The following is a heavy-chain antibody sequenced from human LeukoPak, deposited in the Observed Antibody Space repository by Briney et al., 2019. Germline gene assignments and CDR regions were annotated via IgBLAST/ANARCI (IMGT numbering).Heavy chain of an antibody. J-gene: IGHJ4*02. V-gene: IGHV1-8*02. D-gene: IGHD6-6*01. Sequence: GASVKVSCKASGYTFTSYDINWVRQATGQGLEWMGWMNPNSGNTGYAQKFQGRVTMTRNTSISTAYMELSSLRSEDTAVYYCARLSSIAARLDYWGQGTLVTVSS. CDR1: GYTFTSYD. CDR3: ARLSSIAARLDY. CDR2: MNPNSGNT.